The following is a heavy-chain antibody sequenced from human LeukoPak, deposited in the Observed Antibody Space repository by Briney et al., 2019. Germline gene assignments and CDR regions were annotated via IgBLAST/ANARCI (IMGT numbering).Heavy chain of an antibody. D-gene: IGHD3-10*01. J-gene: IGHJ6*03. CDR1: GFTFSSYS. CDR2: ISTSTTTI. Sequence: PGGSLRLSCEASGFTFSSYSMNWVRQAPGKGLEWISYISTSTTTIYYANSVKGRFTISRDNSKNTLYLQMNSLRAEDTAVYYCAKDRRVRGVIKGSYYYMDVWGKGTTVTISS. CDR3: AKDRRVRGVIKGSYYYMDV. V-gene: IGHV3-48*01.